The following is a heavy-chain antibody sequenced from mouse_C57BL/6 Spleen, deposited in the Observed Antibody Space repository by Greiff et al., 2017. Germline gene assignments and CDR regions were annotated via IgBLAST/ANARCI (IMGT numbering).Heavy chain of an antibody. J-gene: IGHJ3*01. CDR3: ARDGSSYQFAY. CDR2: IYPRSGNT. CDR1: GYAFSSSW. Sequence: QVQLQQSGPELVKPGASVKISCKASGYAFSSSWMNWVKQRTGQGLEWIGEIYPRSGNTYYNEKFKGKATLTADKSSSTAYMELRSLTSEDSAVYFCARDGSSYQFAYWGQGTLVTVSA. D-gene: IGHD1-1*01. V-gene: IGHV1-81*01.